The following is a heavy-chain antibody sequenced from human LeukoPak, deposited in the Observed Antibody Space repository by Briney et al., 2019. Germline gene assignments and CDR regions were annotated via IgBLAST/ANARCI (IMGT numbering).Heavy chain of an antibody. D-gene: IGHD5-18*01. J-gene: IGHJ4*02. CDR2: ISSSSSTI. Sequence: PGGSLRLSCAASGFTFSSYSMNWVRQAPGKGLEWVSYISSSSSTIYYAGSVKGRFTISRDNAKNSLYLQMNSLRAEDTAVYYCAGGGYSYGWWVFDYWGQGTLVTVSS. V-gene: IGHV3-48*01. CDR3: AGGGYSYGWWVFDY. CDR1: GFTFSSYS.